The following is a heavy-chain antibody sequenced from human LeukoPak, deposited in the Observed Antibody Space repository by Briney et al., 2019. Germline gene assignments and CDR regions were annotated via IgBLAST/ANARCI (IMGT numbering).Heavy chain of an antibody. Sequence: GGSLRLSCAASGFTFSSEWMTWVRRVPGKGLEWVAFIRYDGSNKYYADSVKGRFTISRDNSKNTLYLQMNSLRAEDTAVYYCAKDTYCGGDCYSTWPHYYYYYMDVWGKGTTVTVSS. CDR1: GFTFSSEW. CDR3: AKDTYCGGDCYSTWPHYYYYYMDV. V-gene: IGHV3-30*02. D-gene: IGHD2-21*02. J-gene: IGHJ6*03. CDR2: IRYDGSNK.